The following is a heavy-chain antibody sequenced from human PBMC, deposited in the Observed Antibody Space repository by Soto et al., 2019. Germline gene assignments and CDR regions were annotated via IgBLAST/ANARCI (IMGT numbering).Heavy chain of an antibody. CDR2: ISSSSSYI. Sequence: GSLRLSCAASGFTFSSYSMNWVRQAPGKGLEWVSSISSSSSYIYYADSVKGRFTISRDNAKNSLYLQMNSLRAEDTAVYYCARTYYDFWSGYSDYYYYYYTDVWGKGTTVTVSS. CDR3: ARTYYDFWSGYSDYYYYYYTDV. J-gene: IGHJ6*03. CDR1: GFTFSSYS. D-gene: IGHD3-3*01. V-gene: IGHV3-21*01.